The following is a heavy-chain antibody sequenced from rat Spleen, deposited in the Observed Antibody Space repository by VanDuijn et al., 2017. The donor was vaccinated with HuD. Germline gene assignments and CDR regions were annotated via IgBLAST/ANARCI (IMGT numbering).Heavy chain of an antibody. CDR1: GFTFSDYN. D-gene: IGHD4-2*01. CDR2: ITYDGSNT. Sequence: EVQLVESDGGLVQPGRSLKLSCAASGFTFSDYNMAWVRQAPRKGLEWVAIITYDGSNTYYPDSVKGRFTISRDNAENTVYLQMNSLRSEDTATYYCARSKGENTFAYWGQGTLVTVSS. CDR3: ARSKGENTFAY. V-gene: IGHV5-7*01. J-gene: IGHJ3*01.